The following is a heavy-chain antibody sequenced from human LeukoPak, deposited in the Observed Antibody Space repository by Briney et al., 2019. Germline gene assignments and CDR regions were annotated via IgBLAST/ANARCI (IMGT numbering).Heavy chain of an antibody. D-gene: IGHD5-18*01. CDR1: GSGFSSYA. CDR2: ISGSASSS. CDR3: ARSRGYSYGFFDY. V-gene: IGHV3-23*01. J-gene: IGHJ4*02. Sequence: GGSLRLSCAASGSGFSSYAMSWVRQAPGQGLEWVSAISGSASSSKYTDSVKGRVTITRDNSKSTLYLQMNSLRAEDTAVYYCARSRGYSYGFFDYWGQGTLFTVSS.